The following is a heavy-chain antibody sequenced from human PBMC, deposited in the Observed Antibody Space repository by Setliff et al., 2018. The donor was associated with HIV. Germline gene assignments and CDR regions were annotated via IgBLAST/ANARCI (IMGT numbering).Heavy chain of an antibody. J-gene: IGHJ3*01. CDR3: ARHRVDTSLLVVKSPGAFDL. V-gene: IGHV5-51*01. CDR1: GYSFGDYW. CDR2: IFPSDSDT. Sequence: GESLKISCRGFGYSFGDYWIGWVRQKPGQGLEWMGIIFPSDSDTRVNPSFQGQVTISADRSTYGAFLQWRSLKASDTGMYFCARHRVDTSLLVVKSPGAFDLWGQGTLVTVSS.